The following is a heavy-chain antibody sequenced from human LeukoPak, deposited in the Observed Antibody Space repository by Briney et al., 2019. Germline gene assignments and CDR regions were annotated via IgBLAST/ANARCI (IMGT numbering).Heavy chain of an antibody. J-gene: IGHJ4*02. CDR1: GGSITKSYLY. CDR2: IYYSGTT. V-gene: IGHV4-39*07. D-gene: IGHD3-3*02. Sequence: SETLSLTCTVSGGSITKSYLYWGWIRQPPGKGLEWIGNIYYSGTTYYNPSLKSRVTISVDTSKNQFSLRLSSVTAADTAVYYCVRDYHLAVGRLVQFDNWGQGTLVTVSS. CDR3: VRDYHLAVGRLVQFDN.